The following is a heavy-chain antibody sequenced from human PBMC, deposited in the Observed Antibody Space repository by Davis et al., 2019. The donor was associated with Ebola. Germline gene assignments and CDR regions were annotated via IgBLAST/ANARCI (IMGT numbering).Heavy chain of an antibody. J-gene: IGHJ4*02. CDR1: GFVFSSYV. CDR2: LGTSADT. D-gene: IGHD5-12*01. V-gene: IGHV3-23*01. Sequence: GESLKISCAASGFVFSSYVMSWVRRAPGKGLEWVSTLGTSADTYYADSVKGRFTISRDNSKNTLHLQMNSLRVEDTAVYHCVKDRVGYSFGRGFQSWGQGTLVTVSS. CDR3: VKDRVGYSFGRGFQS.